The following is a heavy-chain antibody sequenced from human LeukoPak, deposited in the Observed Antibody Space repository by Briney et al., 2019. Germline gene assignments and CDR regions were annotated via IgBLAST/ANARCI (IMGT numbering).Heavy chain of an antibody. Sequence: SETLSLTCTVSGGSISSSSYYWGWIRQPPGKGLEWIGSIYYSGSTYYNPSLKSRVTISVDTSKNQFSLKLSSVTAADTAVYYCARGTSRGITMVRGVIRRLYFDYWGQGTLVTVSS. J-gene: IGHJ4*02. CDR2: IYYSGST. CDR1: GGSISSSSYY. V-gene: IGHV4-39*01. CDR3: ARGTSRGITMVRGVIRRLYFDY. D-gene: IGHD3-10*01.